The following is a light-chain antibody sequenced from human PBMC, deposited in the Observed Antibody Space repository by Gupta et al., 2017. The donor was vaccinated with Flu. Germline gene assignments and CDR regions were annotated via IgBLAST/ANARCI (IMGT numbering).Light chain of an antibody. Sequence: SSDVGGDNYVSWYQQHPGKAPKLMIYDVSKRPSGVPDRFSGSKSGNTASLTISGLQAEDEADYYCCSYAGSSSYVFGTGTKVTVL. V-gene: IGLV2-11*01. CDR1: SSDVGGDNY. CDR3: CSYAGSSSYV. J-gene: IGLJ1*01. CDR2: DVS.